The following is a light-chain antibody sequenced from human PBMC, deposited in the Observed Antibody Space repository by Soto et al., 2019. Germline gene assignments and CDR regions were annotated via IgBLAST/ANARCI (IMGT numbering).Light chain of an antibody. CDR3: QQYNRYS. CDR1: QSISAW. J-gene: IGKJ1*01. V-gene: IGKV1-5*01. CDR2: DAS. Sequence: DIQMTQSPSTLSATAGDSVTITCRASQSISAWLAWYQQKPGKAPKLLIYDASNLQSGVPSRFSGSGSGTEFTLTISRLQPDDFATYYCQQYNRYSFGQGTKVDIK.